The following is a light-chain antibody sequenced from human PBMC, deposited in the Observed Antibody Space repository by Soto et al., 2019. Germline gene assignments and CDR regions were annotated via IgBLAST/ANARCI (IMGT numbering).Light chain of an antibody. Sequence: QSVMTQPPSVSAAPGQKVTISCSGSSSNIGGNSVSWYQQLPGTAPKLLIYDDNKRPSGIPDRFSGSKSGTSATLGITGFQTGDEADYYCGSLDSSLSAYVFGTWTKVTVL. CDR1: SSNIGGNS. CDR2: DDN. J-gene: IGLJ1*01. V-gene: IGLV1-51*01. CDR3: GSLDSSLSAYV.